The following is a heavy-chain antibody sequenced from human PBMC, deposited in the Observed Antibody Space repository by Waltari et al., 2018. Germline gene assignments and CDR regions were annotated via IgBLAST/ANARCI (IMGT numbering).Heavy chain of an antibody. D-gene: IGHD1-7*01. CDR1: GSSFTSSW. CDR3: ARLEPTGTIWRGGAFDI. J-gene: IGHJ3*02. CDR2: IYPVDADT. V-gene: IGHV5-51*01. Sequence: EVQLVQSGAEVEKPGESLRITCKGCGSSFTSSWIGWVRKMPGKGLEWVGIIYPVDADTRYSPSFQGQVTISADKSISTAYLQWSSLKASDTAMYYCARLEPTGTIWRGGAFDIWGQGTMVTVSS.